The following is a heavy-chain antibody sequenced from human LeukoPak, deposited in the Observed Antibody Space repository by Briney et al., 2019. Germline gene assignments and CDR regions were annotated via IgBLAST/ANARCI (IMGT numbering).Heavy chain of an antibody. Sequence: ASVKVSCKASGYTFTGYYMHWVRQAPGQGLELMGWINPNSGGTNYAQKFQGRVTMTRDTSISTAYMELSRLRSDDTAVYYCARAADYDFWSGYYGTDASDIWGQGTMVTVSS. D-gene: IGHD3-3*01. V-gene: IGHV1-2*02. CDR2: INPNSGGT. CDR3: ARAADYDFWSGYYGTDASDI. CDR1: GYTFTGYY. J-gene: IGHJ3*02.